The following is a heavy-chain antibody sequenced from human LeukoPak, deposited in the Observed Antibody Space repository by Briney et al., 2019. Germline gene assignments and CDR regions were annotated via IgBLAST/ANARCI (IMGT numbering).Heavy chain of an antibody. Sequence: PGGSLRLSCAASGFTFSSYAMHWVRQAPGKGLEWVANIKQDGSEKYYVDSVKGRFTISRDNAKNSLYLQMNSLRAEDTAVYYCARDKDSIVGATSDYWGQGTLVTVSS. CDR3: ARDKDSIVGATSDY. D-gene: IGHD1-26*01. V-gene: IGHV3-7*01. CDR2: IKQDGSEK. CDR1: GFTFSSYA. J-gene: IGHJ4*02.